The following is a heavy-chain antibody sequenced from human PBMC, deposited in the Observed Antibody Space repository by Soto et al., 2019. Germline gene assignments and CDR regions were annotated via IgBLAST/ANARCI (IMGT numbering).Heavy chain of an antibody. CDR2: ISGSGGST. CDR3: AIDPSNVLRYFDWFL. V-gene: IGHV3-23*01. J-gene: IGHJ4*02. D-gene: IGHD3-9*01. Sequence: GGSLRLSCAAPGFTFSSYAMSWVRRAPGKGLEWVSAISGSGGSTYYADSVKGRFTISRDNSKNTLYLQMNSLRAEDTAVYYCAIDPSNVLRYFDWFLWGQGTLVTGSS. CDR1: GFTFSSYA.